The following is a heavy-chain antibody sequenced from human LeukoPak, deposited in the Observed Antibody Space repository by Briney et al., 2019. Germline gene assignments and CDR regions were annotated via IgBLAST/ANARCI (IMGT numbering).Heavy chain of an antibody. D-gene: IGHD3-22*01. V-gene: IGHV1-69*05. CDR1: GGTFSSYA. Sequence: SVKVSCXASGGTFSSYAISWVRQAPGQGLEWMGGIIPIFGTANYAQKFQGRVTITTDESTSTAYMELSSLRSEDTAVYYCARGGTYYYDSSGYYSLGGLFDYWGQGTLVTVSS. CDR2: IIPIFGTA. CDR3: ARGGTYYYDSSGYYSLGGLFDY. J-gene: IGHJ4*02.